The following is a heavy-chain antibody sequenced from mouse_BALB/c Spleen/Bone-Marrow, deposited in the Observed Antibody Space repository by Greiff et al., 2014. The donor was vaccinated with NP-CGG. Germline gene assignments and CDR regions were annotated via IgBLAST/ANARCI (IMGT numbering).Heavy chain of an antibody. Sequence: EVHLVESGPELVKPGASVKMSCKASGYTFTSYVMHWVKQKPGQGLEWIGYINPYNDGTKYNEKFKGKATLTSDKSSSTAHMELSSLTSEDSAVYYCARGSTRAMDYWGQGTSVTVSS. J-gene: IGHJ4*01. D-gene: IGHD1-1*01. V-gene: IGHV1-14*01. CDR1: GYTFTSYV. CDR2: INPYNDGT. CDR3: ARGSTRAMDY.